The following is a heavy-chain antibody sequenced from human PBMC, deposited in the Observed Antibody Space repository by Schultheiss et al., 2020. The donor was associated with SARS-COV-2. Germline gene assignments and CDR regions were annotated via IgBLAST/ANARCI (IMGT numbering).Heavy chain of an antibody. D-gene: IGHD2-2*02. CDR3: ARGVVVVPAGISHTHYYMDV. CDR2: TYYRSKWYN. Sequence: SQTLSLTCAISGDSVSSNSAAWNWIRQSPSRGLEWLGRTYYRSKWYNDYAVSVKSRITINPDTSKNQFSLKLSSVTAADTAVYYCARGVVVVPAGISHTHYYMDVWGKGTTVTVSS. V-gene: IGHV6-1*01. CDR1: GDSVSSNSAA. J-gene: IGHJ6*03.